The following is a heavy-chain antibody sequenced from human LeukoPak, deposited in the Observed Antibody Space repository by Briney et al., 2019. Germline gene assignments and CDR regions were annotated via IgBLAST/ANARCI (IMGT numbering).Heavy chain of an antibody. CDR1: GFTFSSYS. J-gene: IGHJ4*02. Sequence: TGGSLRLSCAASGFTFSSYSMNWVRQAPGKGLEWVSSISSSSSYIYYADSVKGRFTISRDNSKNTLYLQMNNLRAEDTAVYYCARERSNFEYWGQGTLVTVSS. CDR3: ARERSNFEY. V-gene: IGHV3-21*04. CDR2: ISSSSSYI.